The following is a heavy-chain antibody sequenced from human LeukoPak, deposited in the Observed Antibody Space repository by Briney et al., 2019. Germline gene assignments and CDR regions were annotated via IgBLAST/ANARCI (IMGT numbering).Heavy chain of an antibody. CDR2: ISNSGGST. D-gene: IGHD1-26*01. Sequence: GGSLRLSCAASGFTFSSYAMSWVRRAPGRGLEWVSSISNSGGSTYYADSVKGRFTISRDNSNNTLYLQMNGLRVEDTAVYYCAKGLNSGAYINFDYWGQGTPVTVSP. V-gene: IGHV3-23*01. J-gene: IGHJ4*02. CDR1: GFTFSSYA. CDR3: AKGLNSGAYINFDY.